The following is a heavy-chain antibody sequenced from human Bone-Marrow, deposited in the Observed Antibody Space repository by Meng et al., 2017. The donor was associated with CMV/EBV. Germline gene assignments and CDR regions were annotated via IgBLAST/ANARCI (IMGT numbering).Heavy chain of an antibody. CDR2: IYYSGST. CDR1: GGSVSSGSYY. D-gene: IGHD3-3*01. CDR3: ARGRGNYDFWSGYPYYYGMDV. Sequence: SETLSLTCTVSGGSVSSGSYYWSWIRQPPGKGLEWIGYIYYSGSTNYNPSLKSRVTISVDTSKNQFSLKLSSVTAADTAVYYGARGRGNYDFWSGYPYYYGMDVWGQGTTVTVSS. V-gene: IGHV4-61*01. J-gene: IGHJ6*02.